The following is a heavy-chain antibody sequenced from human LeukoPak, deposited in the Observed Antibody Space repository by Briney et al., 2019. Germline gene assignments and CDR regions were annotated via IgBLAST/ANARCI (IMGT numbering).Heavy chain of an antibody. CDR1: GYTFTSYG. J-gene: IGHJ4*02. CDR3: ARGPGSYYDFWSGYPPEDY. CDR2: ISAYNGNT. Sequence: ASVKVSCKASGYTFTSYGISWVRQAPGQGLEWMGWISAYNGNTNYAQKLQGRVTMTTDTSTSTAYMELRCLRSDDTAVYYCARGPGSYYDFWSGYPPEDYWGQGTLVTVSS. D-gene: IGHD3-3*01. V-gene: IGHV1-18*01.